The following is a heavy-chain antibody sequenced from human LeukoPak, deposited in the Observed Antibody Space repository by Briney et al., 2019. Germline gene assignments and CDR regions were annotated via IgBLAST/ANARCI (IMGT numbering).Heavy chain of an antibody. J-gene: IGHJ3*02. CDR1: GFTFSRYA. Sequence: GGSLRLPCAASGFTFSRYAMHWVRQAPGKGLEWVAVISYDGSNEYYADSVKGRFTISRDNSKNTLYLQMNSLRPEDTAVYYCAREAEAFDIWGQGTMVTVSS. CDR3: AREAEAFDI. V-gene: IGHV3-30-3*01. CDR2: ISYDGSNE.